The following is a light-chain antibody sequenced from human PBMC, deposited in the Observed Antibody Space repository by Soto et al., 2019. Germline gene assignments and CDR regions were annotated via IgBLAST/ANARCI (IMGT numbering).Light chain of an antibody. CDR3: QQYYGTPWT. J-gene: IGKJ1*01. CDR2: WAS. V-gene: IGKV4-1*01. CDR1: QNIKNY. Sequence: DIVMTHSPDSLAVSLGERATINCKSSQNIKNYLAWYQQKPGQPPKLLIYWASTRESGIPDRFSGSGSGTDFTLTISSLQAEDVAVYYCQQYYGTPWTFGQGTKVDI.